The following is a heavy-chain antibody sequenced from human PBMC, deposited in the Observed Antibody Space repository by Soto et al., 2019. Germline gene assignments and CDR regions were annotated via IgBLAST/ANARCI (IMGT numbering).Heavy chain of an antibody. D-gene: IGHD2-8*02. CDR3: AGGVDGYNEYFQH. CDR1: GGSISSYY. J-gene: IGHJ1*01. Sequence: SETLSLTCTVSGGSISSYYWSWIRQPPGKGLEWIGYIYYSRSTNYNPSLKSRINISVNTSKNQFSLKLSSVTAADTAVYYCAGGVDGYNEYFQHWGQGTLVTVS. CDR2: IYYSRST. V-gene: IGHV4-59*01.